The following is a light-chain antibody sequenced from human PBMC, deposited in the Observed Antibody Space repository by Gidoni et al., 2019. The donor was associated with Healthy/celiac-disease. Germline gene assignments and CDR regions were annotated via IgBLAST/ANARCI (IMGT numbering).Light chain of an antibody. J-gene: IGKJ3*01. Sequence: DIQMTQSPSPLSASVGDRVTITCQESQDISNYLNWYQQKPGKAPKLLIYDASNLETGVPSRFSGSGSGTDFTFTISTLQPEDIATYYCQPYDNPLFTFXPXTKVDIK. V-gene: IGKV1-33*01. CDR3: QPYDNPLFT. CDR1: QDISNY. CDR2: DAS.